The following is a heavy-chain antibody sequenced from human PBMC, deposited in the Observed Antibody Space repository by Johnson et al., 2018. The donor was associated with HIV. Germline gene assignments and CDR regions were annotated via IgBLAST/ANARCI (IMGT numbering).Heavy chain of an antibody. J-gene: IGHJ3*02. CDR1: GFTFSSYA. V-gene: IGHV3-30-3*01. CDR2: ISFDGSNK. CDR3: SLEHGIVYADAFDI. Sequence: QVQLVESGGGVVQPGRSLRLSCAASGFTFSSYAMHWVCQAPGKGLEWVAVISFDGSNKSYADSVRGRLTISSDNSKNTLYLQMNSLIAEDTAVYYCSLEHGIVYADAFDIWGQGTMVTVAS. D-gene: IGHD1-26*01.